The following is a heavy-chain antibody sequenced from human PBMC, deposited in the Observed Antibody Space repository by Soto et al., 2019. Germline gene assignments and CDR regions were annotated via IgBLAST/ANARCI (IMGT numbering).Heavy chain of an antibody. CDR2: VIPIFGTA. J-gene: IGHJ6*02. CDR3: ARDDYDFWSGPPYYYYYGMDV. D-gene: IGHD3-3*01. V-gene: IGHV1-69*13. CDR1: GGTFSSYA. Sequence: GASVKVSCKASGGTFSSYAISWVRQAPGQGLEWKGGVIPIFGTANYAQKFQGRVTITADESTSTAYMELSSLRSEDTAVYYCARDDYDFWSGPPYYYYYGMDVWGQGTTVTVSS.